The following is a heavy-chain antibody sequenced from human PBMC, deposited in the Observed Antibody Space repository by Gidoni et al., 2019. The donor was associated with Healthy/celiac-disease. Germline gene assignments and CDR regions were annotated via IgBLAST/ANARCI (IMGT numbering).Heavy chain of an antibody. Sequence: QLQLQESGPGLAKPSETLSPTCTVSGGSISSSSYYWGWIRQPPGKGLEWIGSIYYSGSTYYNPSLKSRVTISVDTSKNQFSLKLSSVTAADTAVYYCARPYSSSWYYFDYWGQGTLVTVSS. CDR3: ARPYSSSWYYFDY. D-gene: IGHD6-13*01. CDR2: IYYSGST. J-gene: IGHJ4*02. V-gene: IGHV4-39*01. CDR1: GGSISSSSYY.